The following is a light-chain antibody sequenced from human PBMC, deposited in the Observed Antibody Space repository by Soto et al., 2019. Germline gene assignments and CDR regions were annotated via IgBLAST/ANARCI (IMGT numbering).Light chain of an antibody. CDR1: SSDVGNYNL. CDR3: SSYAGDSTLV. J-gene: IGLJ1*01. Sequence: QSVLTQPASVSGSPGQSITISCTGTSSDVGNYNLVSWFQQHPGKAPKLMIYEATKRPSGVSNRSSGSKSGNTASLTISGLQAEDEADYYCSSYAGDSTLVFGTGTKVTVL. CDR2: EAT. V-gene: IGLV2-23*01.